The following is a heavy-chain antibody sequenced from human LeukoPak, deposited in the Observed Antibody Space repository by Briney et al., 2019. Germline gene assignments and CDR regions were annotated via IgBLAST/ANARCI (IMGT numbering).Heavy chain of an antibody. CDR1: GFTFSIYW. CDR3: ARVGNLYDYYYMDV. Sequence: GGSLRLSCAASGFTFSIYWMSWVRQAPGKGLEWVANIKQDGSEKYYVDSVKGRFTISRDNAKNSLYLQMNSLRAEDTAVYYCARVGNLYDYYYMDVWGKGTTVTLSS. J-gene: IGHJ6*03. D-gene: IGHD1-14*01. CDR2: IKQDGSEK. V-gene: IGHV3-7*01.